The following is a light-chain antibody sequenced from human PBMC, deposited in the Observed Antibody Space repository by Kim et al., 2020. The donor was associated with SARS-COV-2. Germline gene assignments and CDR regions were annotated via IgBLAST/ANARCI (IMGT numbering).Light chain of an antibody. V-gene: IGKV1-27*01. J-gene: IGKJ4*01. CDR3: PQYNSARSLT. CDR1: QGISNY. CDR2: AAS. Sequence: SVGDSVTITCRASQGISNYLAWYQQKPGKVPKLLIYAASTLQSGVPSRFSGSGSGTDFTLTISSLRPEDVATYYCPQYNSARSLTFCGGAKVDI.